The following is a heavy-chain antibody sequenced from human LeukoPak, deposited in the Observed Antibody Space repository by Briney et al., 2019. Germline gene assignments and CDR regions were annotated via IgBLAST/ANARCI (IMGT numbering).Heavy chain of an antibody. Sequence: PGGSLRLSCAASGFTISSYSMNWVRQAPGKGLEWVSSISSVGNYIYYADSVKGRFTISRDNAKNSLYLQMSSLRAEDTALYYCVRDLGVIVQPSDLWGQGTLGT. D-gene: IGHD3-16*02. V-gene: IGHV3-21*01. CDR1: GFTISSYS. CDR3: VRDLGVIVQPSDL. J-gene: IGHJ5*02. CDR2: ISSVGNYI.